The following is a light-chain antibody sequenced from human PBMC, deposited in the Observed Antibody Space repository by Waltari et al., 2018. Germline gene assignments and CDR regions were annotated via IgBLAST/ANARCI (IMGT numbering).Light chain of an antibody. Sequence: EIVMTQSPATLSVSPGDRATISCRASQSVSSNLAWYQQKPGQAPRLLIYGASTRATGIPARFSGSGSGTEFTLTISSLQSEDFAVYYCQQYNNWPHTFGPGTKVDIK. CDR1: QSVSSN. J-gene: IGKJ3*01. CDR2: GAS. CDR3: QQYNNWPHT. V-gene: IGKV3-15*01.